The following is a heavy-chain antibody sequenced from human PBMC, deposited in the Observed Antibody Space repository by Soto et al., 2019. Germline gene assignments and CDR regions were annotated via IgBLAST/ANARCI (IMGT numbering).Heavy chain of an antibody. CDR2: IYYSGST. CDR1: GGSISSYY. CDR3: ARGQGAAAGSFFSGMDV. J-gene: IGHJ6*02. D-gene: IGHD6-13*01. Sequence: SETLSLSCTVSGGSISSYYWSWIRKHTGKGLEWIGYIYYSGSTYYNPSLKSRVTISVDTSKNQFSLKLSSVTAADTAVYYCARGQGAAAGSFFSGMDVWGQGTTVTVSS. V-gene: IGHV4-59*06.